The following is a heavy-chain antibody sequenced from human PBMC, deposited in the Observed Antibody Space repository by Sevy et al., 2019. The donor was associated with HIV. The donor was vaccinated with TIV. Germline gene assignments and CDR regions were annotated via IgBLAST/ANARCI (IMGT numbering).Heavy chain of an antibody. V-gene: IGHV4-39*01. Sequence: SETLSLTCTVSGGSISSSNYYWGWIRQPPGKGLEWIGSIYYSGSPYYNPSLKSRVTISVDTSKNQFFLNLSLVTAPDTAVYYCAGMEVGGYDLLTGRSTGWFDPWGQGTLVTVSS. CDR2: IYYSGSP. J-gene: IGHJ5*02. CDR1: GGSISSSNYY. CDR3: AGMEVGGYDLLTGRSTGWFDP. D-gene: IGHD3-9*01.